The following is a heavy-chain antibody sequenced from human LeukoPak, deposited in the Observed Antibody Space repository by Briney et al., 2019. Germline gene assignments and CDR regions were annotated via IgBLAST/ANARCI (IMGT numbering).Heavy chain of an antibody. V-gene: IGHV3-23*01. D-gene: IGHD1-26*01. Sequence: PGGSLRLSCAASGFTFSTYAMSWVRQAPGKGLEWVSVISGSGGSTYYADSVKGRFTISRDNSKNTLYLQMNSLRAEDTAVYYCTRDLVGATSDFWGQGTLVTVSS. J-gene: IGHJ4*02. CDR2: ISGSGGST. CDR1: GFTFSTYA. CDR3: TRDLVGATSDF.